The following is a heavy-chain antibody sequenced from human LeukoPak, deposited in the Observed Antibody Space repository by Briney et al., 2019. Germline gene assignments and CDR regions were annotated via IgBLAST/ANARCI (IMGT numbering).Heavy chain of an antibody. Sequence: SETLSLTCTVSGGSISSYYWNWIRQPAGKGLEWIGRIYTSGSTHYNPSLKSRVTMSVDTSKNQFSLKLNSVTAADTAVYYCARSDDSRGYQLDYWGQGTLVTVSS. V-gene: IGHV4-4*07. CDR1: GGSISSYY. D-gene: IGHD3-22*01. CDR2: IYTSGST. J-gene: IGHJ4*02. CDR3: ARSDDSRGYQLDY.